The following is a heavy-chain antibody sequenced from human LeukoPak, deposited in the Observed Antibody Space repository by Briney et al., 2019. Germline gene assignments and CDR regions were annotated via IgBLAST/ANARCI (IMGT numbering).Heavy chain of an antibody. D-gene: IGHD3-3*01. CDR3: AREGSTDFWSAYSVYYFDY. CDR2: IRYDGSNK. Sequence: PGGSLRLSCAASGFTFSSYGMHWVRQAPGKGLEWVAFIRYDGSNKYYADSVKGRFTISRDNSKNTLYLQMNSLRAEDTAVYYCAREGSTDFWSAYSVYYFDYWGQGTLVTVSS. CDR1: GFTFSSYG. V-gene: IGHV3-30*02. J-gene: IGHJ4*02.